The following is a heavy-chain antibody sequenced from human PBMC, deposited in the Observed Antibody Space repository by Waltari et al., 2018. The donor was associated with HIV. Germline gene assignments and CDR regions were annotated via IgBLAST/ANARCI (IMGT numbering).Heavy chain of an antibody. D-gene: IGHD4-17*01. Sequence: EVQLVESGGGLVQPGGYLRLSCAASGFTFRPFSMNWVRQAPGKGLEWISYISRSRTTIYYADSVKGRFTISGDNAKNSLHLQMSSLRDADTAVYYCARIHDYGGNPWDGFGLWGQGTMVTVSS. J-gene: IGHJ3*01. CDR1: GFTFRPFS. V-gene: IGHV3-48*02. CDR3: ARIHDYGGNPWDGFGL. CDR2: ISRSRTTI.